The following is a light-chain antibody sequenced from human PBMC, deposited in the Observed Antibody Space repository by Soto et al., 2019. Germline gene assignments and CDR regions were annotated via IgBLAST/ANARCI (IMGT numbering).Light chain of an antibody. V-gene: IGKV1-12*02. J-gene: IGKJ3*01. Sequence: DIQMTQSPSSVSASVGDRVTITCRASQGISNWLAWYQQKPGKAPRLLIYAASTLHSGVPSRFSGSRSGTDFTLTISSLQPDDFATYYCQQVNSFPFTFGPGTKVDIK. CDR2: AAS. CDR3: QQVNSFPFT. CDR1: QGISNW.